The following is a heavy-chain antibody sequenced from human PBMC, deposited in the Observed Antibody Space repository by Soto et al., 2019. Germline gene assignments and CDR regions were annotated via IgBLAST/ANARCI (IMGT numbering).Heavy chain of an antibody. V-gene: IGHV3-23*01. CDR1: GFTFSSYA. J-gene: IGHJ6*02. Sequence: HPVGSLRLSCAASGFTFSSYAMSWVRQAPGKGLEWVSAISGSGGSTYYADSVKGRFTISRDNSKNTLYLQMNSLRAEDTAVYYCAKNPYSRVSVGMDVWGQGTTVTVSS. CDR2: ISGSGGST. D-gene: IGHD6-13*01. CDR3: AKNPYSRVSVGMDV.